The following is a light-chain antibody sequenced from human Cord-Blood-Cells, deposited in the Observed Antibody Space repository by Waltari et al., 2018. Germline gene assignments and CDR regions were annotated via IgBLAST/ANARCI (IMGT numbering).Light chain of an antibody. J-gene: IGKJ2*01. V-gene: IGKV3-15*01. CDR3: QQYNNWPYT. CDR1: QSVSRN. CDR2: GAS. Sequence: IVMTQSPATLSVSLGESATLACRASQSVSRNLAWYQQKPGQAPRLLIYGASTRATGIPARFSGSGSGTEFTLTISSLQSEDFAVYYCQQYNNWPYTFGQGTKLEIK.